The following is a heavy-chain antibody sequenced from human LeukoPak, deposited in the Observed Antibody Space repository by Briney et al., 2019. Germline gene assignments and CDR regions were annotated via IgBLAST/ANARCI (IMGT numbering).Heavy chain of an antibody. Sequence: GGSLRLSCAASGFTFSSYAMSWVRQAPGKGLEWVSAISGSGGSTYYADSVKGRFTISRDNSKNTLYLQMNSLRAEDTAVYYCAKAYSNVLLWFGEFYDAFDIWGQGTMVTVSS. CDR3: AKAYSNVLLWFGEFYDAFDI. D-gene: IGHD3-10*01. CDR1: GFTFSSYA. CDR2: ISGSGGST. V-gene: IGHV3-23*01. J-gene: IGHJ3*02.